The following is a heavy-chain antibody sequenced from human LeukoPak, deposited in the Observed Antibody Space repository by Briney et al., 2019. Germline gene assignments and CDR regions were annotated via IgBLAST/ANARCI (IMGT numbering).Heavy chain of an antibody. D-gene: IGHD1-26*01. CDR2: IYSGGST. V-gene: IGHV3-53*01. CDR1: RFTVSSNY. J-gene: IGHJ4*02. CDR3: ARSPLPDVGYFDY. Sequence: GGSLRLSCAASRFTVSSNYMSWVRQAPGKGLEWVSLIYSGGSTYYADSVKGRFTISRDNSKNTLYLRMDSLRAEDTAVYYCARSPLPDVGYFDYWGQGTLVTVSS.